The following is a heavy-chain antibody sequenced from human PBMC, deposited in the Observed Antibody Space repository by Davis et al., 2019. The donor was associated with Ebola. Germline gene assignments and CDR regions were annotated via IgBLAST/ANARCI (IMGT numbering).Heavy chain of an antibody. CDR1: GYTFTSYG. V-gene: IGHV1-18*04. J-gene: IGHJ4*02. CDR2: INPHNGNT. D-gene: IGHD1-1*01. CDR3: ARAQFPTTSDH. Sequence: ASVMVSCKASGYTFTSYGITWVRQAPGQGLEWMGWINPHNGNTNYAQNVQGRVTMTTDTSTSTAYMEVGILRSDDTAVYYCARAQFPTTSDHWGQGTLVTVSS.